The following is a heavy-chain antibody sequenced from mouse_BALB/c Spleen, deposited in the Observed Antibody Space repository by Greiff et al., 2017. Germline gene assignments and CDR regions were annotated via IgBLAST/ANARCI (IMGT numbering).Heavy chain of an antibody. D-gene: IGHD6-1*01. CDR1: GFSLTSYG. CDR2: LWRGGST. CDR3: AKNEEPLWFAY. Sequence: VQVVESGPSLVQPSQSLSITCTVSGFSLTSYGVHWVRQSPGKGLEWLGVLWRGGSTDYNAAFMSRLSITKDNSKSQVFFKMNSLQADDTAIYYCAKNEEPLWFAYWGQGTLVTVSA. V-gene: IGHV2-5-1*01. J-gene: IGHJ3*01.